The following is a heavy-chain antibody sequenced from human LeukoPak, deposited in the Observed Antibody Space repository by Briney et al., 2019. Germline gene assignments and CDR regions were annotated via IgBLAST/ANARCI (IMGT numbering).Heavy chain of an antibody. CDR2: IYPSASDT. V-gene: IGHV5-51*06. J-gene: IGHJ1*01. Sequence: GESMKISSDGAGYITTTYWIGWVRHPAEERLEWMGIIYPSASDTRYSQCFQGQVTISADNTISTAYLQWSSSKASDTDIYYCASRGGRSYFHTWGQGTLVTVSS. CDR1: GYITTTYW. D-gene: IGHD1-26*01. CDR3: ASRGGRSYFHT.